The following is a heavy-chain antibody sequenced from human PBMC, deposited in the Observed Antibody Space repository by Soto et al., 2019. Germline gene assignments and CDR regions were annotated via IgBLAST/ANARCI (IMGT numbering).Heavy chain of an antibody. CDR2: INPNSGGT. CDR3: ARAREHSSGWLGHFEY. V-gene: IGHV1-2*04. D-gene: IGHD6-19*01. Sequence: ASVKVSCKASGYTFTCYYMHWVRQAPGQGLEWMGWINPNSGGTNYAQKFQGWVTMTRDTSISTAYMELSRLRSDDTAVYYCARAREHSSGWLGHFEYWGQGTLVTVSS. CDR1: GYTFTCYY. J-gene: IGHJ4*02.